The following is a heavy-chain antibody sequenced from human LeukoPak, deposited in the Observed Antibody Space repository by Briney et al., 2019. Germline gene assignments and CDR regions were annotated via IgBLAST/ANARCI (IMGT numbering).Heavy chain of an antibody. J-gene: IGHJ4*02. V-gene: IGHV3-15*07. Sequence: GGSLRLSCAASGFTFSNAWMNWVHQAPGKGLEWVGRIKSKTDGGTTDYAAPVKGRFTISRDGSKNTLYLQMNSLKTEDTAVYYCTTELTTVTTAVDDYWGQGTLVTVSS. CDR2: IKSKTDGGTT. CDR1: GFTFSNAW. CDR3: TTELTTVTTAVDDY. D-gene: IGHD4-17*01.